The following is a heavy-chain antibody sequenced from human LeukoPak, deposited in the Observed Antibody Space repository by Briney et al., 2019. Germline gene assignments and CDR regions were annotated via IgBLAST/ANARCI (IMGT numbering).Heavy chain of an antibody. Sequence: PSETLSLTCTVSGYSISSGYYWGWIRQPPGKGLEWIGSIYHSGSTYYNPSLKSRVTISVDTSKNQFSLKLSSVTAADTAVYYCARVPRGSSSWYAYYYYYMDVWGKGTTVTVSS. CDR3: ARVPRGSSSWYAYYYYYMDV. CDR2: IYHSGST. D-gene: IGHD6-13*01. J-gene: IGHJ6*03. CDR1: GYSISSGYY. V-gene: IGHV4-38-2*02.